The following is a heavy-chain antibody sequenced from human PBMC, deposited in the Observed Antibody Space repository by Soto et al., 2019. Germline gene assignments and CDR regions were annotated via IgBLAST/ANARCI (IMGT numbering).Heavy chain of an antibody. CDR1: GDSISSPDYY. Sequence: SETLSLTCTVSGDSISSPDYYWSWIRQAPGKGLELIGYVYYRGSIYYTPSFESRGSISIDTSKNQFSLRLTSVTAADSAVYFCARVTFTPNWFDSWGQGILVTVSS. V-gene: IGHV4-30-4*01. CDR3: ARVTFTPNWFDS. D-gene: IGHD3-16*01. CDR2: VYYRGSI. J-gene: IGHJ5*01.